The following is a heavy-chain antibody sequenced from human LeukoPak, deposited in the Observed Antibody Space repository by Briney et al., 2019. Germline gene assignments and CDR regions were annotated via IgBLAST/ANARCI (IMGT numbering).Heavy chain of an antibody. J-gene: IGHJ4*02. CDR2: IYYSGST. Sequence: PSETLSLTCTVSGGSISSSSYYWGWIRQPPGKGLEWIGSIYYSGSTYYNPSLKSRVTISVDTSKNQFSLKLSSVTAADTAVYYCARGIGYSGYDYVYWGQGTLVTVSS. V-gene: IGHV4-39*01. CDR1: GGSISSSSYY. CDR3: ARGIGYSGYDYVY. D-gene: IGHD5-12*01.